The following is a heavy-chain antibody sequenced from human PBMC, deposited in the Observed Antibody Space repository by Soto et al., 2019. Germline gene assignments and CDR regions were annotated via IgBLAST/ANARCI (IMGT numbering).Heavy chain of an antibody. CDR1: GASIITDNW. Sequence: QVQLQEPGPGLVKPSGTLSLTCALSGASIITDNWWSWVCQPPGKEMEWIGKIFHSGNTNFNPSGKSRVTIAVDTSKTQFSLPVSSVTAADTAIYYCARASATSKLRGVVINWGQGTLVTVSS. D-gene: IGHD3-10*01. CDR2: IFHSGNT. V-gene: IGHV4-4*02. J-gene: IGHJ4*02. CDR3: ARASATSKLRGVVIN.